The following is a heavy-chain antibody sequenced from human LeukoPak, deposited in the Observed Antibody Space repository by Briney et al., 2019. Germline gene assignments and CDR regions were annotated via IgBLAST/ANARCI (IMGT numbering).Heavy chain of an antibody. J-gene: IGHJ5*02. CDR3: VRIPNSADFPNRFDP. CDR2: ISGGSDYI. D-gene: IGHD2/OR15-2a*01. Sequence: PGGSLRLSCAASGFTFSTSTMNWVRQAPGKGLEWVSSISGGSDYIYYADSVKGRFTISRDNAKNSLYLQMNSLRGEDTAVYYCVRIPNSADFPNRFDPWGQGTLVTVSS. CDR1: GFTFSTST. V-gene: IGHV3-21*01.